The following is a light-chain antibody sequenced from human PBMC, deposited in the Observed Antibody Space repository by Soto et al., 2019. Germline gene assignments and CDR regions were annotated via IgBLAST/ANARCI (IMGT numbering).Light chain of an antibody. CDR3: PQYTTYPWT. CDR1: QGISSW. CDR2: AAS. V-gene: IGKV1D-16*01. J-gene: IGKJ1*01. Sequence: DIRIAQSPSSMTASVGDRVTITCRATQGISSWLAWYQQKPGKAPKLLIYAASSLESGVPLRFSGSGSGTEFTLTISSLQPDDFAPYYSPQYTTYPWTFGQGTKADI.